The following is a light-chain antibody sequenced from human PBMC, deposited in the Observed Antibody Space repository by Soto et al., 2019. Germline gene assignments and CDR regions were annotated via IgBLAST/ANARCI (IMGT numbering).Light chain of an antibody. CDR3: QQYDNLPPYT. CDR1: QDISNY. CDR2: DAS. Sequence: DIQMTQSPSSLSASVGDRVTITSQASQDISNYLSWYQQKPGKAPKLLIYDASNLEIGVPSRFSGSGSGKDVTFTISSLQPEDIATYYCQQYDNLPPYTFGQGTKLEIK. J-gene: IGKJ2*01. V-gene: IGKV1-33*01.